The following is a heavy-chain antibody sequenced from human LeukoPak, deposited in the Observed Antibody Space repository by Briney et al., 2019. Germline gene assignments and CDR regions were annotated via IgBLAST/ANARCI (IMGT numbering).Heavy chain of an antibody. Sequence: GGSLRLSCAASGFIFDDFALHWVRQVPGKGLEWVSGISWNGNLIGYADSVKGRFTISRDNAKNSLYLQMNSLRVEDTALYYCAKGYRKGRWLPLDCWGQGTLVTVSS. D-gene: IGHD5-24*01. V-gene: IGHV3-9*01. CDR1: GFIFDDFA. CDR3: AKGYRKGRWLPLDC. J-gene: IGHJ4*02. CDR2: ISWNGNLI.